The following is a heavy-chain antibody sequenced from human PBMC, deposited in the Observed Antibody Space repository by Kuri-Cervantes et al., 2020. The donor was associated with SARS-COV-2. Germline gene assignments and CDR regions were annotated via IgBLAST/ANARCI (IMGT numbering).Heavy chain of an antibody. CDR2: ISSDSSHI. D-gene: IGHD1-26*01. J-gene: IGHJ6*03. V-gene: IGHV3-21*01. Sequence: GGSLRLSCAASGFTFSSYSMNWVRQAPGKGLEWVSSISSDSSHIHYADSVKGRFTISRDNAKNSLYLHMNSLRAEDTAVYYCASQAGGRYYYYYMDVWGKGTTVTVSS. CDR1: GFTFSSYS. CDR3: ASQAGGRYYYYYMDV.